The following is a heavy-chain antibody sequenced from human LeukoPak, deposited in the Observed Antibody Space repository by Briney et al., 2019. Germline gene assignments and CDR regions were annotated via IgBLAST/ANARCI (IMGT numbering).Heavy chain of an antibody. CDR1: GYTFTGYY. J-gene: IGHJ6*02. V-gene: IGHV1-2*02. D-gene: IGHD4-11*01. Sequence: ASVKVSCKASGYTFTGYYMHWVRQAPGQGLEWMGWINPNSGGTNYAQKFQGRVTMTRDTSISTAYMELSRLRSDDTAVYYCARAATTAPYYYYYYGMDVWGQGTTVTVSS. CDR3: ARAATTAPYYYYYYGMDV. CDR2: INPNSGGT.